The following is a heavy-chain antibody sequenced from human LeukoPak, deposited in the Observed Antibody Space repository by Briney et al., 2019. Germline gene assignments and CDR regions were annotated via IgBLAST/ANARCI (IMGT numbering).Heavy chain of an antibody. CDR3: ARAGFFYDTSGYTDASDI. D-gene: IGHD3-22*01. CDR1: GVSVGSYY. V-gene: IGHV4-59*02. Sequence: SETLSLTCTVSGVSVGSYYWSWIRQPPGKGLEWIGYIFYTGSTNYNSSLKSRVTISIDTSKNQFSLKLSSVTAADTAVYHCARAGFFYDTSGYTDASDIRGQGATVTVSS. CDR2: IFYTGST. J-gene: IGHJ3*02.